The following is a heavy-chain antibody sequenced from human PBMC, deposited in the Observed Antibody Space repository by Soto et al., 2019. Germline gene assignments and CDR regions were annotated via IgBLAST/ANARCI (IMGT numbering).Heavy chain of an antibody. V-gene: IGHV1-69*12. CDR3: AILCGGDCYSHYYYYGMDV. D-gene: IGHD2-21*02. CDR1: GGTFSSYA. CDR2: IIPIFGTA. Sequence: QVQLVQSGAEVKKPGTSVKVSCKASGGTFSSYAISWVRQAPGQGLEWMGGIIPIFGTANYAQKFQGRVTITADESTSTAYMELSSLRSEDTAVYYCAILCGGDCYSHYYYYGMDVWGQGTTVTVSS. J-gene: IGHJ6*02.